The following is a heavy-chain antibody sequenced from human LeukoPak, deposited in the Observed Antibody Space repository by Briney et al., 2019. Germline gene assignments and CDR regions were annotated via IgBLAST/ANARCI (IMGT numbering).Heavy chain of an antibody. CDR2: INHSGST. D-gene: IGHD3-10*01. CDR3: AMVNMVRGVISDYYYGMDV. J-gene: IGHJ6*02. Sequence: PGGSLRLSCAASGFTVSSNYMSWIRQTPGKGLEWIGEINHSGSTNYNPSLKSRVTISVDTSKNQFSLKLSSVTAADTAVYYCAMVNMVRGVISDYYYGMDVWGQGTTDTVSS. CDR1: GFTVSSNY. V-gene: IGHV4-34*08.